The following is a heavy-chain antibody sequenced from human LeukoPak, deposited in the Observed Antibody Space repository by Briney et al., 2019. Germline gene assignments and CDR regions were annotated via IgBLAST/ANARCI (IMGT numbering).Heavy chain of an antibody. CDR3: ARDGPYSTSSTHPP. V-gene: IGHV3-7*03. CDR1: GFTFSSSW. D-gene: IGHD6-6*01. CDR2: IKQDGSEK. J-gene: IGHJ5*02. Sequence: GGSLRLPCAASGFTFSSSWMSWVRQAPGKGLEWVANIKQDGSEKYYVGSVKGRFTISRDNAKNSLYLQMDSLRAEDTAVYYCARDGPYSTSSTHPPWGQGTLVTVSS.